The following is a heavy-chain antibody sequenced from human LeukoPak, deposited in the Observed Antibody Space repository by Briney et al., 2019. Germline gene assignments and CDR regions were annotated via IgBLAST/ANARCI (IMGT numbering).Heavy chain of an antibody. CDR1: GGSISSSSYY. CDR2: IYYSGST. Sequence: SETLSLTRTVSGGSISSSSYYWGWIRQPPGKGLEWIGSIYYSGSTYYNPSLKGRVTISVDTSKNQFSLKLSSVTAADTAVYYCAREGRGWSNPIDHWGQGTLVTVSS. J-gene: IGHJ4*02. CDR3: AREGRGWSNPIDH. D-gene: IGHD6-19*01. V-gene: IGHV4-39*07.